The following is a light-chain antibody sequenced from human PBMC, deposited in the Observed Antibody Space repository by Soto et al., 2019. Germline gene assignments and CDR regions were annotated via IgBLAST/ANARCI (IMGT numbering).Light chain of an antibody. CDR1: NIGSKN. V-gene: IGLV3-9*01. J-gene: IGLJ1*01. CDR2: RDT. CDR3: QVWDSSTSHFV. Sequence: SYELTQPLSVSVALGQTASIPCGGNNIGSKNVHWYQQKPGQAPVLVIYRDTDLPSGIPERLSGSNSGNTATLTISRAQAGDGADYYCQVWDSSTSHFVFGTGTKLTVL.